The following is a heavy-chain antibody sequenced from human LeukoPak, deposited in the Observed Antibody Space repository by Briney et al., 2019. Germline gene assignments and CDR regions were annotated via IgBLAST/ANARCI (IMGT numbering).Heavy chain of an antibody. CDR2: INAGNGNT. Sequence: GASVKVSCKASGYTFTSYAMHWVRQAPGQRLEWMGWINAGNGNTKYSQKFQGRVTITRDTSASTAYMELSSLRSEDTAVYYCARGYYDSSGYYYLFDYWGQGTLVTVYS. CDR1: GYTFTSYA. J-gene: IGHJ4*02. CDR3: ARGYYDSSGYYYLFDY. V-gene: IGHV1-3*01. D-gene: IGHD3-22*01.